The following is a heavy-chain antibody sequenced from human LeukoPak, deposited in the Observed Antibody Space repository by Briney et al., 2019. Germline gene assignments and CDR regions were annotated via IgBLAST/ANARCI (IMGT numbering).Heavy chain of an antibody. CDR3: ARRLSSSWNDAFDI. CDR1: GGSVSSSSYY. J-gene: IGHJ3*02. D-gene: IGHD6-13*01. Sequence: SETLSLTCTVSGGSVSSSSYYWGWIRQPPGKGLEWIGSIYYSGSTYYNPSLKSRVTISVDASKNQFSLKLSSVTAADTAVYYCARRLSSSWNDAFDIWGQGTMVTVSS. CDR2: IYYSGST. V-gene: IGHV4-39*01.